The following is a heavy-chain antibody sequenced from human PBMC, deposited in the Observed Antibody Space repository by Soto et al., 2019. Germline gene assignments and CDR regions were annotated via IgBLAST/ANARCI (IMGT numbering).Heavy chain of an antibody. CDR2: INYSGST. J-gene: IGHJ4*02. D-gene: IGHD3-16*02. CDR3: ARGRMITFGGVIVKFDY. CDR1: GGSISSNSDY. Sequence: SETLSLTCTVCGGSISSNSDYWGWIRQPPGKGLEWIGNINYSGSTNYNPSLNTRVTISVDTSKNQFSLKLSSVTAADTAVYYCARGRMITFGGVIVKFDYWGQGTLVTVSS. V-gene: IGHV4-39*07.